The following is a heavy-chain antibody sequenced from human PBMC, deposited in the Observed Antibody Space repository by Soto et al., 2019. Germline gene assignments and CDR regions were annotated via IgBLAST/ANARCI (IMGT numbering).Heavy chain of an antibody. J-gene: IGHJ6*02. D-gene: IGHD3-22*01. CDR2: IIPIFGTA. CDR1: GGTFSSYA. Sequence: ASVKVSCKASGGTFSSYAISWVRQAPGQGLEWMGGIIPIFGTANYAQKFQGRVTITADESTSTAYMELSSLRSEDTAVYYCASYGGYRYCYGMDVWGQGTTVTVSS. CDR3: ASYGGYRYCYGMDV. V-gene: IGHV1-69*13.